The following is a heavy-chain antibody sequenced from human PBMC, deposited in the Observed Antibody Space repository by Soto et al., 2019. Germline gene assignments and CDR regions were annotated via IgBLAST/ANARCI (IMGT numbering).Heavy chain of an antibody. CDR2: IYSGGST. CDR1: GFTFSSYA. CDR3: ARAVYYGSGSYSYYFDY. J-gene: IGHJ4*02. V-gene: IGHV3-66*01. Sequence: GGSLRLSCAASGFTFSSYAMSWVRQAPGKGLEWVSVIYSGGSTYYADSVKGRFTISRDNSKNTLYLQMNSLRAEDTAVYYCARAVYYGSGSYSYYFDYWGQGTLVTVSS. D-gene: IGHD3-10*01.